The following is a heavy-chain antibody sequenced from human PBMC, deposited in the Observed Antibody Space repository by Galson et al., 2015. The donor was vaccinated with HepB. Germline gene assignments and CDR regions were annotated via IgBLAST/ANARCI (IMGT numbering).Heavy chain of an antibody. CDR1: GFTFSSHA. CDR2: ISGSGGST. J-gene: IGHJ4*02. Sequence: SLRLSCAASGFTFSSHAMSWVRQAPGKGLEWVSAISGSGGSTYYADSVKGRFTISRDNSKNTLYLQMNSLRAEDTAVYYCAKFGSVTMPFDYWGQGTLVTVSS. D-gene: IGHD3-3*01. V-gene: IGHV3-23*01. CDR3: AKFGSVTMPFDY.